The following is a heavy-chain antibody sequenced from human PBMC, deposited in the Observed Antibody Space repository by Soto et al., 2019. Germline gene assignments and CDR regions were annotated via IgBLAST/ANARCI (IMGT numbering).Heavy chain of an antibody. J-gene: IGHJ3*02. D-gene: IGHD2-8*02. V-gene: IGHV3-23*01. CDR3: AGGGTSANYAFDI. CDR1: GFTFSSYA. Sequence: EVQLLESGGGLVQLGGSLRLSCAASGFTFSSYAMSWVRQAPAKGLAWVSSITGSGGTTYYADSVQGRFTISRDNSKNTLYRQMNTLRAEDTAVYYCAGGGTSANYAFDIWGQGTLVTVSS. CDR2: ITGSGGTT.